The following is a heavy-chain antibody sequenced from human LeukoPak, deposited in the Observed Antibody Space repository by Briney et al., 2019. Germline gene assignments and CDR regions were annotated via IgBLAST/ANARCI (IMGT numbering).Heavy chain of an antibody. CDR2: IYHSGST. CDR1: GYSISSGYY. Sequence: SETLSLTCAVSGYSISSGYYWGWIRQPPGKGLEWIGSIYHSGSTYYNLSLKSRVTISVDTSKNQFSLKLSSVTAADTAVYYCARHPTIFGVEGYDYWGQGTLVTVSS. V-gene: IGHV4-38-2*01. J-gene: IGHJ4*02. CDR3: ARHPTIFGVEGYDY. D-gene: IGHD3-3*01.